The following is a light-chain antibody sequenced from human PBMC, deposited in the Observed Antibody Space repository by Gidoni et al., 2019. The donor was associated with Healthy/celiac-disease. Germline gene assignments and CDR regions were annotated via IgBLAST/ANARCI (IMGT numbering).Light chain of an antibody. CDR2: SNH. Sequence: QSVLTQPPSASGTPGARVTISCSGSSSNSGSNTVNWYQQLPGTPPKLLIYSNHQRPSGVPDRFSGSKSGPSASLAISGLQSEDEADYYCAAWDDSLNGFVVFGGGTKLTVL. J-gene: IGLJ2*01. CDR3: AAWDDSLNGFVV. CDR1: SSNSGSNT. V-gene: IGLV1-44*01.